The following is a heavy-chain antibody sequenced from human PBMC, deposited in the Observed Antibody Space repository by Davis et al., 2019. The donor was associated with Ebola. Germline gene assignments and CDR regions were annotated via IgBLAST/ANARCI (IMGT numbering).Heavy chain of an antibody. CDR3: AASTDYPAY. CDR1: GFTFITAS. Sequence: SVKVSCKASGFTFITASVHWVRQARGQRLKWIGWIVVGSNTTNYAQRFHERVTFTRDMSTSTVYMELRSLTSEDTAVYYCAASTDYPAYWGQGTLVTVSS. V-gene: IGHV1-58*01. CDR2: IVVGSNTT. J-gene: IGHJ4*02. D-gene: IGHD5-12*01.